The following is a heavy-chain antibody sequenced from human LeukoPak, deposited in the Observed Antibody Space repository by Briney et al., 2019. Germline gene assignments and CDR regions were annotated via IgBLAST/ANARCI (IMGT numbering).Heavy chain of an antibody. CDR3: AKTRPLDSSSWSHGDY. CDR1: GFTFSDSY. V-gene: IGHV3-11*01. Sequence: GGSLRLSCAASGFTFSDSYMTWIRQAPGKGLEWLSYISATGNTIYYADSLKGRFTISRDNAKNSLYLEMNSLRAEDTAIYYCAKTRPLDSSSWSHGDYWGQGTLVTVSS. J-gene: IGHJ4*02. D-gene: IGHD6-13*01. CDR2: ISATGNTI.